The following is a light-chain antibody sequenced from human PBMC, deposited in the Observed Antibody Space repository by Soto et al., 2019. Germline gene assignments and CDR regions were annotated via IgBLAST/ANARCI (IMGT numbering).Light chain of an antibody. CDR1: QSVLYSSNNKNY. CDR2: WAS. Sequence: DIVMTQSPDSLAVSLGERATINCKSSQSVLYSSNNKNYLAWYQQKPGQPPKLLIYWASVRESGVPDRFSGSGSGTDFTLTISSLQAVDVAVYYCQQYYSTPVTFGQGTKVEIK. J-gene: IGKJ1*01. V-gene: IGKV4-1*01. CDR3: QQYYSTPVT.